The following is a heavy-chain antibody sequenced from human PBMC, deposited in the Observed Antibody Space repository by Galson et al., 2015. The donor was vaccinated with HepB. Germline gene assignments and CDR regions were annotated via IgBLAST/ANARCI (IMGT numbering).Heavy chain of an antibody. V-gene: IGHV1-18*04. CDR3: ARGTLVTIFVVIIIQETFDI. D-gene: IGHD3-3*01. CDR2: ISPYNGNA. CDR1: GYTFTTYG. J-gene: IGHJ3*02. Sequence: SVKVSCKASGYTFTTYGITWVRQAPGQGLEWMGWISPYNGNANYAQKFQGRVTMTTDTSTSTAYMELRSLRPDDTAMYYCARGTLVTIFVVIIIQETFDIWGLGTMVTVSS.